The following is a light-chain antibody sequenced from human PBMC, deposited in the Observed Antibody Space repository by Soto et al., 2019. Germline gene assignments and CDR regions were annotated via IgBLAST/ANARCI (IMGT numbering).Light chain of an antibody. Sequence: ERFMANSAVGLSLSRWERSTVCCRSSQSVSSNLAWYQQKPGQAPRLLIYGASTRATGIPARFSGSGSGTEFTLTISSLQSEDFAVYYCQQYNNRTPSTFGQGTRLEIK. CDR2: GAS. V-gene: IGKV3-15*01. J-gene: IGKJ5*01. CDR3: QQYNNRTPST. CDR1: QSVSSN.